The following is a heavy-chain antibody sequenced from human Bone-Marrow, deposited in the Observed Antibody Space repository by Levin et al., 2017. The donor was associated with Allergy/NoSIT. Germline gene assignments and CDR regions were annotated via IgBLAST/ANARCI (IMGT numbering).Heavy chain of an antibody. V-gene: IGHV3-30-3*01. CDR2: ISYDGSNK. Sequence: GESLKISCAASGFTFSSYAMHWVRQAPGKGLGWVAVISYDGSNKYYADSVKGRFTISRDNSKNTLYLQMNSLRAEDTAVYYCAREAPPDFWSGYYTGIRYFDLWGRGTLVTVSS. CDR3: AREAPPDFWSGYYTGIRYFDL. J-gene: IGHJ2*01. D-gene: IGHD3-3*01. CDR1: GFTFSSYA.